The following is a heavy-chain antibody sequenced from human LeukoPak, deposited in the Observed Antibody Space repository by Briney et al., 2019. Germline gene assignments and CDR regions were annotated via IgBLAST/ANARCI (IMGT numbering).Heavy chain of an antibody. CDR3: ARRPHSNYHFDY. D-gene: IGHD4-11*01. CDR2: IYYSGST. CDR1: GGSISSYY. Sequence: SGTLSLTCTVSGGSISSYYWSWIRQPPGKGLEWIGYIYYSGSTNYNPSLKSRVTISVDTSKNQFSLKLSSVTAADTAVYYCARRPHSNYHFDYWGQGTLVTVSS. J-gene: IGHJ4*02. V-gene: IGHV4-59*08.